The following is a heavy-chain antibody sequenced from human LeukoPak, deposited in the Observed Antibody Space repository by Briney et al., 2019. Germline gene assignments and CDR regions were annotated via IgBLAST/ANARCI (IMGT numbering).Heavy chain of an antibody. V-gene: IGHV1-18*01. D-gene: IGHD2-2*01. CDR1: GYIFINHG. J-gene: IGHJ5*01. CDR3: ARDEGYCTITTCYRNWFDP. Sequence: GASVKVSCKASGYIFINHGISWVRQAPAQGLEWMGWISTYYGNTNYAQKLQGRVTMTTDSSTTTAFMELRSLRSDDTAVYYCARDEGYCTITTCYRNWFDPWGQGTLVTVSS. CDR2: ISTYYGNT.